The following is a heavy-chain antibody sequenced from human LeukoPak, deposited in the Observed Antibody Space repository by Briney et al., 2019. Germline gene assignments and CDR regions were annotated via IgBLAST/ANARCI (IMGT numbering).Heavy chain of an antibody. CDR2: IIPIFGTA. V-gene: IGHV1-69*13. Sequence: SVKVSCKASGGTFSSYAISWVRQAPGQGLEWMGGIIPIFGTANYAQKFQGRVTITADESTSTAHMELSSLRSEDTAVYYCARGLTTVTGTTFDYWGQGTLVTVSS. D-gene: IGHD4-17*01. J-gene: IGHJ4*02. CDR1: GGTFSSYA. CDR3: ARGLTTVTGTTFDY.